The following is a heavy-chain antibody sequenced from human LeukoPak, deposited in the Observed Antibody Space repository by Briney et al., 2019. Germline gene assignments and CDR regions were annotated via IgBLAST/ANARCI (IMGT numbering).Heavy chain of an antibody. Sequence: GGSLRLSCAASGFTFSSYNMNWVRQAPGKGLEWVSYIRSSSSTIYYADTAKGRFTISRDNTKNSLYLQTQSLRAQHTAVFYCSRGTSGDYWGQGTLVTVSS. J-gene: IGHJ4*02. CDR1: GFTFSSYN. CDR3: SRGTSGDY. V-gene: IGHV3-48*01. CDR2: IRSSSSTI. D-gene: IGHD2-2*01.